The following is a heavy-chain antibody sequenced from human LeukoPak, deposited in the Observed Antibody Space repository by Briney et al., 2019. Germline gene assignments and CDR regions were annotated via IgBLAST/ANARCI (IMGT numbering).Heavy chain of an antibody. CDR2: IIPIFGTA. D-gene: IGHD3-9*01. V-gene: IGHV1-69*13. Sequence: SVKVSCKASGGTFSSYAISWVRQAPGQGLEWMGGIIPIFGTASYAQKFQGRVTITADESTSTAYMELSGLRSEDTAVYYCARGKGNYDILTGYYIHYYYGMDVWGKGTTVTVSS. CDR3: ARGKGNYDILTGYYIHYYYGMDV. CDR1: GGTFSSYA. J-gene: IGHJ6*04.